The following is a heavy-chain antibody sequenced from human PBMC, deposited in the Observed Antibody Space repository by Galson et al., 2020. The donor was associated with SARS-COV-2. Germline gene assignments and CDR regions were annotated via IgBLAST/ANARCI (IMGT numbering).Heavy chain of an antibody. D-gene: IGHD3-22*01. Sequence: SQTLSLTCTVSGGSISSYYWSWIRQPAGKGLEWIGRIYDSGSTDYSPSLQSRVTMSVDTSEKQFSLKLMSVTAADTAVYYCARDGAMHDSSGYYYGRDWYFDLWGRGTLVTVSS. V-gene: IGHV4-4*07. CDR2: IYDSGST. CDR3: ARDGAMHDSSGYYYGRDWYFDL. CDR1: GGSISSYY. J-gene: IGHJ2*01.